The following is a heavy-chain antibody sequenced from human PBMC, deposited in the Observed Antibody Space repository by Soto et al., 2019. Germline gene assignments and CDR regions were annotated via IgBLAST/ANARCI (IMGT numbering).Heavy chain of an antibody. V-gene: IGHV3-21*01. CDR1: GFTFSSYS. CDR2: ISSSSSYI. Sequence: GGSLRLSCAASGFTFSSYSMNWVRQAPGKGLEWVSSISSSSSYISYADSVKGRFTISRDNAKNSLYLQMNSLRAEDTAVYYCAALEYSYDAFDIWGQGTMVTVSS. D-gene: IGHD5-18*01. J-gene: IGHJ3*02. CDR3: AALEYSYDAFDI.